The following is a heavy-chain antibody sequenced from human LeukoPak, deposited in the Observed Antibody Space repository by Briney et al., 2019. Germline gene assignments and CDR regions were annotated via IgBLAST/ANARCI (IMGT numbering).Heavy chain of an antibody. CDR2: ISYDGSNK. D-gene: IGHD2-15*01. V-gene: IGHV3-30*18. CDR3: AKALRGAREVVVY. CDR1: GFTFSSYG. Sequence: GRSLRLSCAASGFTFSSYGMHWVRQAPGKGLEWVAVISYDGSNKYYADSVKGRFTISRDNSKNTLYLQMNSLRAEDTAVYYCAKALRGAREVVVYWGEGTLVTVSS. J-gene: IGHJ4*02.